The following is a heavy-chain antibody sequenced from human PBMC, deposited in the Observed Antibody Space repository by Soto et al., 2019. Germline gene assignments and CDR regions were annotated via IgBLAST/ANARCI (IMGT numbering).Heavy chain of an antibody. D-gene: IGHD5-12*01. J-gene: IGHJ6*02. Sequence: ASVKVSCKASGGTFSSYTISWVRQAPGQGLEWMGRIIPILGIANYAQKFQGRVTITADKSTSTAYMELSSLRSEDTAVYYCARDRTSHGYSGYDFGNYYYYYGMDVWGQGTTVTVS. CDR1: GGTFSSYT. CDR3: ARDRTSHGYSGYDFGNYYYYYGMDV. V-gene: IGHV1-69*04. CDR2: IIPILGIA.